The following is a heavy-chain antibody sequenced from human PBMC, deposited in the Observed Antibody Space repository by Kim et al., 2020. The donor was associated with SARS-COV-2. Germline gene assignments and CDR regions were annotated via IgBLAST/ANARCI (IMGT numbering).Heavy chain of an antibody. Sequence: GGSLRLSCAASGFTFNTYAMNWVRQAPGKGLEWVSTISGSGDNTHYADSVKGRFTVSRDNSKNTLYLQMNSLRAEDTAVYYCAKLGRPVVVVGATLEYWGQGTLVLVSS. V-gene: IGHV3-23*01. J-gene: IGHJ4*02. D-gene: IGHD2-15*01. CDR1: GFTFNTYA. CDR2: ISGSGDNT. CDR3: AKLGRPVVVVGATLEY.